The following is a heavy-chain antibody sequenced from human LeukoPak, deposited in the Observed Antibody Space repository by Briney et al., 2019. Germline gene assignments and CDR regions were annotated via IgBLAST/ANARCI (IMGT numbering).Heavy chain of an antibody. J-gene: IGHJ4*02. Sequence: GGSLRLSCAASGFNVSSYAMSWVRQAPGKGLEWVPTISGSGGSTYYADSVKGRFTISRDNSRNTLYLQMNSLRAEDTAVYYCAKDLYPYYDYVWGSYRYNFFDYWGQGTLVTVSS. CDR2: ISGSGGST. V-gene: IGHV3-23*01. CDR1: GFNVSSYA. D-gene: IGHD3-16*02. CDR3: AKDLYPYYDYVWGSYRYNFFDY.